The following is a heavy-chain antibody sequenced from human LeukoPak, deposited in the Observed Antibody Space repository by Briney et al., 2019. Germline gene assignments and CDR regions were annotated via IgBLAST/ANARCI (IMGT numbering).Heavy chain of an antibody. CDR2: INPNSGGT. CDR3: AKDFGTTHRRAFDI. D-gene: IGHD1-7*01. V-gene: IGHV1-2*02. J-gene: IGHJ3*02. CDR1: GYTFTGYY. Sequence: ASVKVSCKASGYTFTGYYMHWVRQAPGQGLEWMGWINPNSGGTNYAQKFQGRVTMTRDTSISTAYMELSRLRSDDTAVYYCAKDFGTTHRRAFDIWGQGTMVTVSS.